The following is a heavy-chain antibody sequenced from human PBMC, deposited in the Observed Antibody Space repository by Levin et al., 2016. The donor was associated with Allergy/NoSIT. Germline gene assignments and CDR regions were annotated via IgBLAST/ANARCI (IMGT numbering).Heavy chain of an antibody. Sequence: WIRQSPSRGLEWLGRTYYRSKWYYDYPVAMSGRMIISPDTSRNQFSLEVNSVIPEDTALYYCARGFYFYGMDVWGQGATVTVSS. CDR2: TYYRSKWYY. J-gene: IGHJ6*02. V-gene: IGHV6-1*01. CDR3: ARGFYFYGMDV.